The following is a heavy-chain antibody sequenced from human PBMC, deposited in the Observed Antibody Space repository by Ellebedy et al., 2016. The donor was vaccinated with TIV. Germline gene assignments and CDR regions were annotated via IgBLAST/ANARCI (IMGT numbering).Heavy chain of an antibody. CDR3: ARRYMDV. CDR2: IKQDGSAK. J-gene: IGHJ6*03. CDR1: GFTFSSYW. Sequence: GESLKISXAAFGFTFSSYWMQWVRQAPGKGLEWVANIKQDGSAKYYVDSVKGRFTISRDNAKNSVYLQMNNLRAEDTAVYYCARRYMDVWGKGTTVTVSS. V-gene: IGHV3-7*01.